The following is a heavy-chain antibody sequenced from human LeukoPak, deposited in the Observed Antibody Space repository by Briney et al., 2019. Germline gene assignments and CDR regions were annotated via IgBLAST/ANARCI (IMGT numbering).Heavy chain of an antibody. CDR3: TRDPLRYLRVGHYDY. CDR2: IDYDSSHI. V-gene: IGHV3-21*01. CDR1: GFTFSTSA. D-gene: IGHD3-9*01. J-gene: IGHJ4*02. Sequence: KTGGSLRLSCAASGFTFSTSAMNWVRQVPGKGLEWVSSIDYDSSHIYYAASVRGRFTIFRDNARDSVYLQMDSLRVEDTAVYYCTRDPLRYLRVGHYDYWGQGTLVAVSS.